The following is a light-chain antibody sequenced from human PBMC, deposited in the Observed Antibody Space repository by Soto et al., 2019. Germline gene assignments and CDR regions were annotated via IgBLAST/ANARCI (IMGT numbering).Light chain of an antibody. V-gene: IGKV4-1*01. Sequence: DLVMTQSPVALAVSLGERATINCKSSQSVLYSSNNKNYLAWYQQKPGQPPKLLIYWASTRESGVPDRFSGSGSGTDFTLTISSLQAEDVAVYYCQQYYSTPPTFGGGTKVDVK. J-gene: IGKJ4*01. CDR2: WAS. CDR3: QQYYSTPPT. CDR1: QSVLYSSNNKNY.